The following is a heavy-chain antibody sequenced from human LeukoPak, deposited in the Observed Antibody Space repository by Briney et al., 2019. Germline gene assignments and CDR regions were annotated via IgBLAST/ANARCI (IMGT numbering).Heavy chain of an antibody. CDR3: ARDYDFWSGYYSPTRGYFGY. Sequence: GGSLRLSCAASGFTFSGSGMHWVRQAPGKGLEGVTFIRYDGSNKYYTDFVKGRFTISRDNSKNTLYLQMDSLRAEDTAVYYCARDYDFWSGYYSPTRGYFGYWGQGTLVTVSS. CDR1: GFTFSGSG. J-gene: IGHJ4*02. V-gene: IGHV3-30*02. D-gene: IGHD3-3*01. CDR2: IRYDGSNK.